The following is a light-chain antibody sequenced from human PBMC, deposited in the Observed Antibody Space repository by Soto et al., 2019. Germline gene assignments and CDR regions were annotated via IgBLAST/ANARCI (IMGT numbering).Light chain of an antibody. V-gene: IGKV3-11*01. J-gene: IGKJ5*01. CDR3: QQRNNWPRSIT. CDR2: DAS. Sequence: EIVLTQYPATLSLSPGERATLSCRASQSVSSYLAWYQQKLGQAPRLLIYDASDRATGIPARFSGSESGTDFTLTISSLEPEDFAVYYCQQRNNWPRSITFGQGTRLEIK. CDR1: QSVSSY.